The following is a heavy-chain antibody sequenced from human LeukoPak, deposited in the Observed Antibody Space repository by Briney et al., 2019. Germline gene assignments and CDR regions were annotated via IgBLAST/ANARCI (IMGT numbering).Heavy chain of an antibody. CDR1: GYTFTGYY. CDR2: INPNSGDT. V-gene: IGHV1-2*02. J-gene: IGHJ4*02. D-gene: IGHD3-3*01. CDR3: ARAFLVRDYFDY. Sequence: ASVTVSCKTSGYTFTGYYIHWVRQAPGQGLEWMGWINPNSGDTDYAQKFQGRVTMTRDTSISTGYMELSRLRSDDTAVYYCARAFLVRDYFDYWGQGTLVTVSS.